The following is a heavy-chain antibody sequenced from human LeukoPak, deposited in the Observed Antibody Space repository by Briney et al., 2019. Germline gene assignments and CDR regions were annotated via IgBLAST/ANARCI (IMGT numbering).Heavy chain of an antibody. V-gene: IGHV1-18*01. D-gene: IGHD3-16*01. CDR2: TNAYNGNR. CDR3: ERDIRGSY. Sequence: ASVKVSFKASGYTFTRYGISWVRQAPGQGLEGMGWTNAYNGNRNYAQKLQGRVTMTTDTSTSTDYMELRSMRSDDTAVYYCERDIRGSYWGQGTLVIVSS. J-gene: IGHJ4*02. CDR1: GYTFTRYG.